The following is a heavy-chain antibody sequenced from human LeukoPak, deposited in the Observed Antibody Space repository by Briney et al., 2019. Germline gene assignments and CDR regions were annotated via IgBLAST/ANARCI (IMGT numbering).Heavy chain of an antibody. Sequence: SETLSLTCSVSDDSINSYYWSWLRQSPGKGLEWIGNVYYRGTTNYNPSLKNRVTIAVDTSKKQVSLKVTAMTAADTAVYYCARFLEGGGWPWGQGTLVTVSS. CDR2: VYYRGTT. CDR1: DDSINSYY. CDR3: ARFLEGGGWP. J-gene: IGHJ4*02. D-gene: IGHD6-19*01. V-gene: IGHV4-59*01.